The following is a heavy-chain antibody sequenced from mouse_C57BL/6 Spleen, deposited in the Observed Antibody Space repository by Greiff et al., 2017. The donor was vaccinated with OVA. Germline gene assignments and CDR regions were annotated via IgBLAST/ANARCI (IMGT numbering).Heavy chain of an antibody. D-gene: IGHD2-3*01. CDR3: VRQGDGYYGVDCDY. V-gene: IGHV10-1*01. J-gene: IGHJ2*01. Sequence: EVQRVESGGGLVQPKGSLKLSCAASGFSFNTYAMNWVRQAPGKGLEWVARIRSKSNNYATYYADSVKDRFTISRDDSESMLYLQMNNLKTEDTAMYYCVRQGDGYYGVDCDYWGQGTTRTVSS. CDR1: GFSFNTYA. CDR2: IRSKSNNYAT.